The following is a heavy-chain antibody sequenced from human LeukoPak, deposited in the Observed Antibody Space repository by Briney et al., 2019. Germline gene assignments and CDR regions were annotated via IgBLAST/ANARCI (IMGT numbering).Heavy chain of an antibody. Sequence: GGSLRLSCTASGFTFSSYWMHWVRHAPGKGLVWVSRISSDGSTTSYADSVKGRFTISRDNAKNTLYQQMNSLRAEDTAVYYFVGPGGPTIAYGGKGPLATVPT. J-gene: IGHJ4*02. CDR2: ISSDGSTT. V-gene: IGHV3-74*01. D-gene: IGHD3-16*01. CDR3: VGPGGPTIAY. CDR1: GFTFSSYW.